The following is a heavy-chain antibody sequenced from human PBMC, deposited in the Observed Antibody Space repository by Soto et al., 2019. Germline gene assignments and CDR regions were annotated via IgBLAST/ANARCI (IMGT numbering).Heavy chain of an antibody. CDR1: GYTFTSYG. CDR3: AREMVRGVGSDY. Sequence: QVQLVQSGAEVKKPGASVKVSCKASGYTFTSYGISWVRQAPGQGLEWMGWISTYNGNTKYAQKLQGRVTMTTDTSTSTVYMELRSLRPDEPAVFYCAREMVRGVGSDYWGQGTLVTVSS. CDR2: ISTYNGNT. V-gene: IGHV1-18*01. D-gene: IGHD3-10*01. J-gene: IGHJ4*02.